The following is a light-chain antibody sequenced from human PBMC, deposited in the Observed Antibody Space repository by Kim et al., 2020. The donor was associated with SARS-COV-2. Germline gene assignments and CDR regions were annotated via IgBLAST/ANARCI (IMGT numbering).Light chain of an antibody. Sequence: EIVLTQSPGTLSLSPGEKATLSCRASQTVSSSYLAWYQQKPGQPPRLLIYGASSRATGIPDRFSGGGSWTEFTLTISRLEPEEFAVYYCQQYGSSPRTFGQGTKVDIK. V-gene: IGKV3-20*01. CDR2: GAS. CDR3: QQYGSSPRT. J-gene: IGKJ1*01. CDR1: QTVSSSY.